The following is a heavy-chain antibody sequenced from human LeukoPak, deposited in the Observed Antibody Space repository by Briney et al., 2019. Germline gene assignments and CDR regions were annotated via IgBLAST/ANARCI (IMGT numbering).Heavy chain of an antibody. CDR3: ARQSPYYDILTGYYFDY. CDR1: GGSISSSSYY. D-gene: IGHD3-9*01. Sequence: SETLSLTCTVSGGSISSSSYYWGWIRQPPGKGLEWIGSIYYSGSTYYNPYLKSRVTISVDTSKNQFSLKLSSVTAADTAVYYCARQSPYYDILTGYYFDYWGQGTLVTVSS. V-gene: IGHV4-39*01. CDR2: IYYSGST. J-gene: IGHJ4*02.